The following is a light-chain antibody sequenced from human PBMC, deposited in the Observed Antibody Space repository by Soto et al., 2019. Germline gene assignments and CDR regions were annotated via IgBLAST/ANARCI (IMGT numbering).Light chain of an antibody. J-gene: IGKJ5*01. Sequence: DIWLTKSRSSLVSSEGEELAVPCRASQGISNYLAWYQQKSGKVPKLLIYAVSTLQSGVPARFSGSGSGTEFTLTIISLQPEDVATYYCQKYNSAPITFGQGTRLEIK. CDR2: AVS. CDR1: QGISNY. V-gene: IGKV1-27*01. CDR3: QKYNSAPIT.